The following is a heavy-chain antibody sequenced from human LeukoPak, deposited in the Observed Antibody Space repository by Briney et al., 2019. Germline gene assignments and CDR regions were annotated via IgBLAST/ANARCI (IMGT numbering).Heavy chain of an antibody. Sequence: HPGGSLRLSCAASGFTVSSKYMSWVRQAPGKGLEWVSVFYSGGSTYYADSVKGRFTIYRDNSKNTVYLQMNSLRAEDTAVYYCARAPGGYDGSGPGAFDIWGQGTMVTVSS. CDR3: ARAPGGYDGSGPGAFDI. V-gene: IGHV3-66*01. CDR2: FYSGGST. J-gene: IGHJ3*02. CDR1: GFTVSSKY. D-gene: IGHD3-22*01.